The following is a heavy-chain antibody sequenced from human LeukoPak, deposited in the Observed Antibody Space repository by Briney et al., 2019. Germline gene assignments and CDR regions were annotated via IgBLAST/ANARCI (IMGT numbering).Heavy chain of an antibody. J-gene: IGHJ4*02. D-gene: IGHD2-2*01. CDR2: IYYSGST. CDR1: GGSISSSSYY. Sequence: SKTLSLTCTVSGGSISSSSYYWGWIRQPPGKGLEWIGSIYYSGSTYYNPSLKSRVTISVDTSKNQFSLKLSSVTAADTAVYYCARGNQLLNEDYFDYWGQGTLVTVSS. V-gene: IGHV4-39*07. CDR3: ARGNQLLNEDYFDY.